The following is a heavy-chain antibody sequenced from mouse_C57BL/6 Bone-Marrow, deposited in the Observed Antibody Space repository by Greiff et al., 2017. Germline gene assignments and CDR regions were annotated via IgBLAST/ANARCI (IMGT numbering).Heavy chain of an antibody. CDR1: GFSLTSYG. V-gene: IGHV2-2*01. CDR2: IWSGGST. Sequence: QVQLQQSGPGLVQPSQSLSITCTVSGFSLTSYGVHWVRQSPGKGLEWLGVIWSGGSTDYNAAFISRLSISKDNSKSQVFFKMNSLQADDTAIYYCARKNYSNYDWFAYWGQGTLVTVSA. CDR3: ARKNYSNYDWFAY. D-gene: IGHD2-5*01. J-gene: IGHJ3*01.